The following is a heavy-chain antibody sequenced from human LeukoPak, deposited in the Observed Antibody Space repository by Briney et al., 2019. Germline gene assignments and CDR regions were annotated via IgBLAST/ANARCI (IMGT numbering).Heavy chain of an antibody. J-gene: IGHJ6*03. CDR2: INPNSGGT. CDR3: ARVVVVPAARVDYYYMDV. D-gene: IGHD2-2*01. CDR1: GYTFTGYY. Sequence: ASVKVSCKASGYTFTGYYMHWVRQAPGQGLEWMGWINPNSGGTNYAQKFQGWVTMTRDTSTSTVYMELSSLRSEDTAVYYCARVVVVPAARVDYYYMDVWGKGTTVTVSS. V-gene: IGHV1-2*04.